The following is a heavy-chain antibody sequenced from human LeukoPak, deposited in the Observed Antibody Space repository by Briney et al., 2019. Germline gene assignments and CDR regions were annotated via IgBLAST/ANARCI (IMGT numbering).Heavy chain of an antibody. D-gene: IGHD6-13*01. CDR3: ARGVYSSSWYPGGPPGMDV. Sequence: ASVKVSCKASGYTFTSYGISWVRQAPGQGLEWMGWISAYNGNTNYAQKFQGRVTMTRDTSISTAYMELSRLRSDDTAVYYCARGVYSSSWYPGGPPGMDVWGQGTTVTVSS. CDR2: ISAYNGNT. V-gene: IGHV1-18*01. CDR1: GYTFTSYG. J-gene: IGHJ6*02.